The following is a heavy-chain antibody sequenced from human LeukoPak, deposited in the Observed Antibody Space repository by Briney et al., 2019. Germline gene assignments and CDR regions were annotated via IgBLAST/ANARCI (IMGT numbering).Heavy chain of an antibody. V-gene: IGHV3-33*08. J-gene: IGHJ6*02. Sequence: PGGSLRLSCAASGFTFNSYSMNWVRQAPGKGLEWVAVIWYDGSNKYYADSVKGRFTISRDNSKNTLYLQMNSLRAEDTAVYYCARVLYYYYGMDVWGQGTTVTVSS. CDR2: IWYDGSNK. CDR1: GFTFNSYS. CDR3: ARVLYYYYGMDV. D-gene: IGHD1-1*01.